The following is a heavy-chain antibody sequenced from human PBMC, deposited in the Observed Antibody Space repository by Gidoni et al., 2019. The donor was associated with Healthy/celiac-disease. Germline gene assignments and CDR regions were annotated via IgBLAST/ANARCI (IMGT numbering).Heavy chain of an antibody. CDR2: IKQDGSEK. CDR3: ARDYYDSSGYYSYYFDY. J-gene: IGHJ4*02. CDR1: GFTFSSSW. V-gene: IGHV3-7*01. Sequence: EVQLVESGGGLVQPGGSLRLSCAASGFTFSSSWMSWVRRAPGKGLEWVANIKQDGSEKYYVDSVKGRFTISRDNAKNSLYLQMNSLRAEDTAVYYCARDYYDSSGYYSYYFDYWGQGTLVTVSS. D-gene: IGHD3-22*01.